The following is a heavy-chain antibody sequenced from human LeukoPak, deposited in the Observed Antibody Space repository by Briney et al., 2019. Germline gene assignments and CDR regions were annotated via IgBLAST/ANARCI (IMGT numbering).Heavy chain of an antibody. CDR2: IYYSGST. D-gene: IGHD2-8*01. CDR3: ARDRCTNGVCFLLDY. V-gene: IGHV4-31*03. J-gene: IGHJ4*02. CDR1: GGSISSGGYY. Sequence: SETLSLTCTVSGGSISSGGYYWSWIRQHPGKGLEWIGYIYYSGSTYYNPSLKSRVTISVGTSKNQFSLKLSSVTAADTAVYYCARDRCTNGVCFLLDYWGQGTLVTVSS.